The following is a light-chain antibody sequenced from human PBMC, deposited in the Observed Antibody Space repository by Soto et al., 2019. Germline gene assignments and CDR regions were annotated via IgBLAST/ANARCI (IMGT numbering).Light chain of an antibody. CDR1: NSKIGRNT. J-gene: IGLJ3*02. V-gene: IGLV1-44*01. CDR2: SNN. Sequence: QSVLTQPPSASGTPGQRVTISCSGSNSKIGRNTVNWYQPLPGTAPKLLIHSNNQRPSGVPDRFSGSKSGTSASLAISGLQSEDEGDYFCAAWDDSLNGWVFGGGTKLTVL. CDR3: AAWDDSLNGWV.